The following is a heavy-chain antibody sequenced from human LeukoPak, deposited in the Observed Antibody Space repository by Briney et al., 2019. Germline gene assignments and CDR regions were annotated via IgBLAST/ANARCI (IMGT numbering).Heavy chain of an antibody. Sequence: SQTLSLTCTVSGGSISSGDYYWSWIRRPPGKGLEWIGNISYSGSTYYNPSLKSRVTISVDTLQNQFSLRLKSVTAADTAVYYCARAGDYELFDYWGQGTLVTVSS. CDR3: ARAGDYELFDY. D-gene: IGHD4-17*01. J-gene: IGHJ4*02. V-gene: IGHV4-30-4*08. CDR2: ISYSGST. CDR1: GGSISSGDYY.